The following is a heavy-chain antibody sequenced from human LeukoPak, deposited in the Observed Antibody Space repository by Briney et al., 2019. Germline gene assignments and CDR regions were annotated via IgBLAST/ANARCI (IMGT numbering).Heavy chain of an antibody. J-gene: IGHJ5*02. CDR3: ARDPLAGTGGGVWFDP. V-gene: IGHV4-61*02. Sequence: SETLSLTCSVSGGSISSRSYYWTWIRQPAGKGLEWIGRIYTSGSTNYNPSLKSRVTISIDTSKNQFSLKLSSVTAADTAIYYCARDPLAGTGGGVWFDPWGQGTLVTVSS. CDR1: GGSISSRSYY. D-gene: IGHD6-19*01. CDR2: IYTSGST.